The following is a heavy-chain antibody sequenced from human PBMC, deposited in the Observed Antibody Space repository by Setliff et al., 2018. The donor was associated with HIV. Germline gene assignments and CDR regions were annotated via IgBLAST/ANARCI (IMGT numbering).Heavy chain of an antibody. D-gene: IGHD3-16*01. CDR3: ARPGGGFDDFDI. Sequence: PGGSLRLSCAASGFTFSSYSMNWVRQAPVKGLEWVSSISSSSSYIYYADSVKGRFTISRDNAKNSLYLQMNSLRAEDTAVYYCARPGGGFDDFDIWGQGTMVTVSS. CDR2: ISSSSSYI. V-gene: IGHV3-21*01. CDR1: GFTFSSYS. J-gene: IGHJ3*02.